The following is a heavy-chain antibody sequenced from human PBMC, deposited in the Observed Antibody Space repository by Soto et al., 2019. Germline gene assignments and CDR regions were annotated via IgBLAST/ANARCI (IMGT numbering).Heavy chain of an antibody. CDR3: ARNSTTGLDY. CDR2: INADGSDT. J-gene: IGHJ4*02. D-gene: IGHD4-17*01. CDR1: GFTFSSDW. V-gene: IGHV3-74*01. Sequence: EVQLVESGGDSVQPGGSLRLSCAASGFTFSSDWMHWVRQPPGKGLVWVSRINADGSDTDYADSVKGRFIISRDNAKSTLYLHMTTVRAEDTSIYFCARNSTTGLDYWGQGPLVTVSS.